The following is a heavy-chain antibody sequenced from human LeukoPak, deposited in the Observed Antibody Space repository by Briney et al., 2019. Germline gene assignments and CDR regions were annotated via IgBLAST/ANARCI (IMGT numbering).Heavy chain of an antibody. CDR3: ARDFVSFAAYDSSGYYYPVDYYGMDV. V-gene: IGHV1-18*01. CDR1: GYTFTSYG. D-gene: IGHD3-22*01. Sequence: ASVKVSCKASGYTFTSYGISWVRQAPGQGLEWMGWISAYNGNTNYAQKLQGRVTMTTDTSTSTAYMELRSLRSDDTAVYYCARDFVSFAAYDSSGYYYPVDYYGMDVWGQGTTVTVSS. J-gene: IGHJ6*02. CDR2: ISAYNGNT.